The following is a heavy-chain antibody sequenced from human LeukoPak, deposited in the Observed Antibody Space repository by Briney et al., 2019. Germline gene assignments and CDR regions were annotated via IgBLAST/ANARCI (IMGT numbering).Heavy chain of an antibody. Sequence: PGGSLRLSCAASGFIFGRDSMNWVRQAPGRGLEWISYISRDSDIRYYADSVRGRFHISRDNARNSLYLQMNSLRAEDTAVYYCARLAAVAGMGFDYWGQGTLVTVSS. J-gene: IGHJ4*02. CDR1: GFIFGRDS. V-gene: IGHV3-48*01. D-gene: IGHD6-19*01. CDR3: ARLAAVAGMGFDY. CDR2: ISRDSDIR.